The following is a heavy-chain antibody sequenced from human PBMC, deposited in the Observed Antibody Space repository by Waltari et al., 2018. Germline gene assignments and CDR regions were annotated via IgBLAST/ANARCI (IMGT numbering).Heavy chain of an antibody. CDR3: TRARSGSFSTLFEH. V-gene: IGHV3-21*01. J-gene: IGHJ4*02. CDR1: GFGFSNFT. D-gene: IGHD1-26*01. CDR2: ISSDRSYI. Sequence: DVQLVESGGGLVRPGGSLRLSCAASGFGFSNFTMDWVRQVPGKGLEWVAFISSDRSYIYYADSVKGRFTISRDNAKNSLYLQMNSLRAEDTAVYYCTRARSGSFSTLFEHWGQGTVVTVSS.